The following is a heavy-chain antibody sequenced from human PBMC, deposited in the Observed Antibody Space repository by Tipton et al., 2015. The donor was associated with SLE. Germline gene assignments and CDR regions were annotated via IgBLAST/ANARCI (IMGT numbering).Heavy chain of an antibody. CDR3: ARDPNGGYGSFDY. V-gene: IGHV4-34*01. CDR1: GASFSDYF. J-gene: IGHJ4*02. D-gene: IGHD7-27*01. CDR2: TSHSGRS. Sequence: TLSLTCAVSGASFSDYFWTWIRQAPGKGLEWIGETSHSGRSIYNPSLKSRVTASLDTSKMHFSLKLSSVTAADTAVYYCARDPNGGYGSFDYWGLGALVTVSS.